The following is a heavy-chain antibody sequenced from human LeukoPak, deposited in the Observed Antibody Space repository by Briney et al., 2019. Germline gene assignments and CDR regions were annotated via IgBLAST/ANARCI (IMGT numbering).Heavy chain of an antibody. V-gene: IGHV1-69*01. CDR1: GGTFSSYA. CDR2: IIPIFGTA. CDR3: AKDEIGAVAGLLDY. Sequence: SVKVSCKASGGTFSSYAISWVRQAPGQGLEWMGGIIPIFGTANYAQKFQGRVTITADESTSTAYMELSSLRAEDTAVYYCAKDEIGAVAGLLDYWGQGILVTVSS. D-gene: IGHD6-19*01. J-gene: IGHJ4*02.